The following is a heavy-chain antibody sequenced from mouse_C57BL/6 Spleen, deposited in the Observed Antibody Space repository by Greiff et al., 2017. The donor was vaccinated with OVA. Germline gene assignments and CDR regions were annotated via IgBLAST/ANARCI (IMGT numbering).Heavy chain of an antibody. CDR2: IHPNSGST. CDR3: ARFPLGRYYFDY. Sequence: VQLQQPGAELVKPGASVKLSCKASGYTFTSYWMHWVKQRPGQGLEWIGMIHPNSGSTNYNEKFKSKATLTVDKSSSTAYMQLSSLTSDDSAVYYCARFPLGRYYFDYWGQGTTLTVSS. V-gene: IGHV1-64*01. J-gene: IGHJ2*01. D-gene: IGHD3-1*01. CDR1: GYTFTSYW.